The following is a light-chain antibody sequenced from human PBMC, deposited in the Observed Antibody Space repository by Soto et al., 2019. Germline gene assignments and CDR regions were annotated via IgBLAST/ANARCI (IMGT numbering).Light chain of an antibody. CDR3: NSYASSSTSV. J-gene: IGLJ1*01. Sequence: QSALTQPASVSGSPGQSITISCTGTSSDVGGYNYVSWYQQHPGEAPKLVIYEVSNRPSGVSNRFSGSKSGNTASLTISGLQAEDEADYYCNSYASSSTSVFGTGTKVTVL. CDR1: SSDVGGYNY. V-gene: IGLV2-14*01. CDR2: EVS.